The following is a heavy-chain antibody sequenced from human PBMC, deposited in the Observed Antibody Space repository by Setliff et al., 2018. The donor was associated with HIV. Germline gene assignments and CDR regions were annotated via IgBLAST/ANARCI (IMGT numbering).Heavy chain of an antibody. J-gene: IGHJ4*02. CDR2: MNPDSGNT. V-gene: IGHV1-8*03. Sequence: GASVKVSCKASGYTFINYDINWVRQATGQGLEWMGWMNPDSGNTGYAQKFQGRVTFTADESTTTVYMELSSLRSEDTAMYYCARDAGYSGSAWNYWGQGTLVTVSS. CDR3: ARDAGYSGSAWNY. CDR1: GYTFINYD. D-gene: IGHD5-12*01.